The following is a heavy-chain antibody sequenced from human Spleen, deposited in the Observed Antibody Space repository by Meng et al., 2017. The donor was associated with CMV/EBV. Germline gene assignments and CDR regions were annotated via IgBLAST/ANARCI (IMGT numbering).Heavy chain of an antibody. CDR2: IYYGGST. V-gene: IGHV4-39*07. CDR1: GGPVSSSSYY. Sequence: SETLSLTCTVSGGPVSSSSYYWGWIRQPPGKGLEWIGSIYYGGSTYYNPSLKSRVTISVDTSKNQFSLKLSSVTAADAAVYYCARGEGTTTYFYYYGMDVWGQGTTVTVSS. CDR3: ARGEGTTTYFYYYGMDV. J-gene: IGHJ6*02. D-gene: IGHD1-1*01.